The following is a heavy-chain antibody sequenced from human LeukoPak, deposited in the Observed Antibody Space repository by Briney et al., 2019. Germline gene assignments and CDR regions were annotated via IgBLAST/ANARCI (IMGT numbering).Heavy chain of an antibody. V-gene: IGHV4-39*07. Sequence: NPSETLSLTCTVSGGSISSVNYYWGWIRQPPGKGLEWIGSIYYSGTTFYNPSLKSRVTISVDTSKNQFSLKLSSVTAADTAVYYCAAIVVVPAAPVYYMDVWGKGTTVTVSS. CDR2: IYYSGTT. J-gene: IGHJ6*03. D-gene: IGHD2-2*01. CDR1: GGSISSVNYY. CDR3: AAIVVVPAAPVYYMDV.